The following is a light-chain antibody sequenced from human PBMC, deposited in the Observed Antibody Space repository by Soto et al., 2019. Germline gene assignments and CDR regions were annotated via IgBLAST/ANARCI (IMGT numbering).Light chain of an antibody. CDR2: GAS. Sequence: EIVMTQSPATLSVSPGESATLSCRASQSISSELAWYQQKPGQPPRLLIYGASTRATGVPARFTGSGSGSDFTLTISGLQSEDFAVYYGQRGHNWALTFGQGTRLEI. V-gene: IGKV3-15*01. CDR3: QRGHNWALT. J-gene: IGKJ2*01. CDR1: QSISSE.